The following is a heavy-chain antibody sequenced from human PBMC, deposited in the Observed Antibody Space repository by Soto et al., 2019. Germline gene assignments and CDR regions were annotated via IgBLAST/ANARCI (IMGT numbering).Heavy chain of an antibody. CDR1: GFTFNNYW. Sequence: DVQLVESGGGLVQPGGSLRLSCAASGFTFNNYWMHWVRQAPGKGLMWVSRINTDGTRTTYADSVKGRFAISRDNAENTVYLQMNSLRADDTAVYFCARVKSGSYDWSDPWGQGTLVTVSS. D-gene: IGHD3-10*01. J-gene: IGHJ5*02. V-gene: IGHV3-74*01. CDR3: ARVKSGSYDWSDP. CDR2: INTDGTRT.